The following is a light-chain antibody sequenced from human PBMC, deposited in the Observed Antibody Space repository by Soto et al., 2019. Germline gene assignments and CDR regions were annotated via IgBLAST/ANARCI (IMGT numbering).Light chain of an antibody. Sequence: IQMTQSPSSLSASVGARVTXSCRASQRISISLNWYKKEPGKAPRLLIYAATNLQSGVPSRFKGSGSGIDFTLTISRLQPEDSATYYCQQSYTFGQGTKVDIK. J-gene: IGKJ1*01. CDR1: QRISIS. CDR2: AAT. V-gene: IGKV1-39*01. CDR3: QQSYT.